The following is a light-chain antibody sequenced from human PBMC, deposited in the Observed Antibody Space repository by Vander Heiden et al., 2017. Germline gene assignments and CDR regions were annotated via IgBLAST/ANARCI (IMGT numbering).Light chain of an antibody. V-gene: IGKV3-20*01. Sequence: ELVLTQSPGTLSLSPGERATLSCRASQSVSSSYLAWYQQKPGQAPRLLIYGASSRATGIPDRFSGSGSGTDFTLTISRLEPEDFAVYYCQQYGSSTITCGQGTRLEIK. CDR1: QSVSSSY. CDR3: QQYGSSTIT. CDR2: GAS. J-gene: IGKJ5*01.